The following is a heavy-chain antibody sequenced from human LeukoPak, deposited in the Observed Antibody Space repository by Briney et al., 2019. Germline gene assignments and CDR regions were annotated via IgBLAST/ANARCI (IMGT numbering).Heavy chain of an antibody. V-gene: IGHV3-23*01. CDR1: GFTFSSYV. Sequence: GGSLRLSCSASGFTFSSYVLNWARQAPGKGLEWVSAISGSGASTYYADSVKGRFTISRDNSKNTLYLQMNSLRAEDTAIYYCAKAALRYQLLSSLDYWGQGTLVTVSS. CDR2: ISGSGAST. CDR3: AKAALRYQLLSSLDY. J-gene: IGHJ4*02. D-gene: IGHD2-2*01.